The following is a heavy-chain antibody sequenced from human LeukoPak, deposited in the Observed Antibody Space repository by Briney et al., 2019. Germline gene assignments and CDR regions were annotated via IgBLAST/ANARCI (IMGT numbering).Heavy chain of an antibody. J-gene: IGHJ4*02. CDR3: AVYDFWSGRRFDY. D-gene: IGHD3-3*01. CDR2: IYYSGST. Sequence: SETLSLTCTVSGGSICSYYWSWIRQPPGKGLEWIGYIYYSGSTNYNPSLKSRVTISVDTSKNQFSLKLSSVTAADTAVYYCAVYDFWSGRRFDYWGQGTLLTVSS. CDR1: GGSICSYY. V-gene: IGHV4-59*01.